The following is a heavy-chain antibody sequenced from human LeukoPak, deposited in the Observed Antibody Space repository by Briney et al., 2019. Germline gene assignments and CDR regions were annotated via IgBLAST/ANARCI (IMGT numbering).Heavy chain of an antibody. J-gene: IGHJ2*01. CDR2: IYYSGST. V-gene: IGHV4-61*10. D-gene: IGHD3-10*01. CDR1: GGSISGSISGTY. CDR3: ARVVSWTPWGGGQVWYFDL. Sequence: SETLSLTCTVSGGSISGSISGTYWSWVRQPAGKGLEWIGYIYYSGSTNYNPSLKSRVTISVDTSKNQFSLKLSSVTAADTAVYYCARVVSWTPWGGGQVWYFDLWGRGTLVTVSS.